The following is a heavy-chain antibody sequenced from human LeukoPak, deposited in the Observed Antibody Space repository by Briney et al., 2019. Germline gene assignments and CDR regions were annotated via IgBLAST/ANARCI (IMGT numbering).Heavy chain of an antibody. V-gene: IGHV4-59*08. Sequence: SETLSLTCTVSGGSISSYFWSWIRQPPGKGLGWIGYISYSGSTNYNPSLKSRVTISVDMSMNQFSLKLSSVTAADTAVYYCARRYSGFHDYWGQGTLVTVSS. CDR2: ISYSGST. D-gene: IGHD5-12*01. J-gene: IGHJ4*02. CDR1: GGSISSYF. CDR3: ARRYSGFHDY.